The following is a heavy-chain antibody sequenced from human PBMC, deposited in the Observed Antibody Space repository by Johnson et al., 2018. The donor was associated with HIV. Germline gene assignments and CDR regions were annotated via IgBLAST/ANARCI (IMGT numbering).Heavy chain of an antibody. V-gene: IGHV3-30*04. CDR2: ISYDGSNK. Sequence: QVQLVESGGGVVQPGRSLRLSCAASGFTFSSYAMHWVRQAPGKGLEWVAVISYDGSNKYYADSVKGRFTISRDNSKNTLYLQMNSLRAEDTAVYYCAKEPAVGYSGSFSGGFDIWGQGTMVTVSS. D-gene: IGHD1-26*01. J-gene: IGHJ3*02. CDR1: GFTFSSYA. CDR3: AKEPAVGYSGSFSGGFDI.